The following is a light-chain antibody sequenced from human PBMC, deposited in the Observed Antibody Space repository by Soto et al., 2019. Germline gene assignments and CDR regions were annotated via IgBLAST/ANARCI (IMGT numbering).Light chain of an antibody. V-gene: IGLV2-14*01. CDR2: EVF. CDR3: SSYTTTDPYV. Sequence: QSVLTQPASVSASPGQSISISCTGTSNDIGAFDYVSWYQQHPGKAPKLIIFEVFNRPSGVSTRFSGSKSGSTASLTISGLQAEDEADYYCSSYTTTDPYVFGTGTKGTVL. CDR1: SNDIGAFDY. J-gene: IGLJ1*01.